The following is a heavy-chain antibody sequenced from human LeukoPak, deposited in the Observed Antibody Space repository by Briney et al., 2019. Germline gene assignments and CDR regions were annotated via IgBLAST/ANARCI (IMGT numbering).Heavy chain of an antibody. Sequence: SVKVSCKAFGGTLSSYAISWVRKAPGQGLDWMGRIIPIFGIANYAQKFQGRVTSTADKSTSSVYMGRMSLGAEATAVYDCARHSYYYNSSGYYFDYWGQGTLVTVSS. CDR2: IIPIFGIA. CDR3: ARHSYYYNSSGYYFDY. J-gene: IGHJ4*02. CDR1: GGTLSSYA. D-gene: IGHD3-22*01. V-gene: IGHV1-69*04.